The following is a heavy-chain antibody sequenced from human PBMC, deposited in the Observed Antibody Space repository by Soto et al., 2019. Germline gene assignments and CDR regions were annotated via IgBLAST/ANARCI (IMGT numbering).Heavy chain of an antibody. D-gene: IGHD3-16*02. V-gene: IGHV3-21*01. CDR1: GFTFSSYS. Sequence: PGGSLRLSCQASGFTFSSYSMNWVRQSPGKGLEWVSCISSSSRNIYYADSVKGRFTISRDNAKNSLYLQMNSLRVEDTAVYYCASGREHYVWGSYRPTPFDYWGQGTLVTVSS. CDR2: ISSSSRNI. CDR3: ASGREHYVWGSYRPTPFDY. J-gene: IGHJ4*02.